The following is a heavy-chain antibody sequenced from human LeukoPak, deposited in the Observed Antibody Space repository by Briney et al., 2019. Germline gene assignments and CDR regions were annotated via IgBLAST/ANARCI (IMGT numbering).Heavy chain of an antibody. V-gene: IGHV3-30*04. CDR2: ISYDGSNK. J-gene: IGHJ4*02. CDR3: ARPVWFGELGDYFDY. Sequence: GGSLRLSCAASGFTFSSYAMHWVRQAPGKGLEWVAVISYDGSNKYYADSVKGRFTISRDNSKNTLYLQMNSLRAEDTAVHYCARPVWFGELGDYFDYWGQGTLVTVSS. CDR1: GFTFSSYA. D-gene: IGHD3-10*01.